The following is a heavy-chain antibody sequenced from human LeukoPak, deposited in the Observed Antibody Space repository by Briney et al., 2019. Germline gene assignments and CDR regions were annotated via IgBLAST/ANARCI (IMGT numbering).Heavy chain of an antibody. J-gene: IGHJ4*02. CDR2: ISAYNGNT. CDR3: ARGYCGSTSCFNFDY. CDR1: GYTFTTYD. V-gene: IGHV1-18*01. D-gene: IGHD2-2*01. Sequence: GASVKVSCKASGYTFTTYDINWRRQAPGQGLEWLGWISAYNGNTNYAQKLQGRVTMTTDTSTSTAYMELRSLRSDDTAVYYCARGYCGSTSCFNFDYWGQGTLVTVSS.